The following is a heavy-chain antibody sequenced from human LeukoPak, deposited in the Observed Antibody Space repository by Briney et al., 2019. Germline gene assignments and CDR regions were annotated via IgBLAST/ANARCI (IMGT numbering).Heavy chain of an antibody. CDR3: ARDGKKWELLRY. J-gene: IGHJ4*02. CDR1: GFIFGNYW. CDR2: INQDGSEK. V-gene: IGHV3-7*01. D-gene: IGHD1-26*01. Sequence: PGGSLRLSCAASGFIFGNYWMNWVRRAPGKGLECVANINQDGSEKYYVDSVKGRLTISRDNAKNSLYLQMNSLRADEDTAVYYCARDGKKWELLRYWGQGTLVTVSS.